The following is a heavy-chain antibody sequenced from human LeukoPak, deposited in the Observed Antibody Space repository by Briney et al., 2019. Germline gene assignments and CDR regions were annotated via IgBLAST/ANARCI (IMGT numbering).Heavy chain of an antibody. D-gene: IGHD3-10*01. CDR3: AKDAYGSGSYPGY. CDR2: ISHDGSNK. V-gene: IGHV3-30*18. CDR1: GFNFSSYG. Sequence: GGSLRLSCAASGFNFSSYGMHWVRQAPGKGLEWVAVISHDGSNKYYADSVKSRFTISRDNSKNTLYLQMNSLRAEDTAVYYCAKDAYGSGSYPGYWGQGTLVTVSS. J-gene: IGHJ4*02.